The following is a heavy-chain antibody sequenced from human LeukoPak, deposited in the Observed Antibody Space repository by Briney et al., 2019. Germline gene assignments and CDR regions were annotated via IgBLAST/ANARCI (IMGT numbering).Heavy chain of an antibody. CDR3: AKDRVGAILYFDY. J-gene: IGHJ4*02. Sequence: ASVTVSCKTSGYTFSSYDINWVRQATGQGLEWLGWMNPDSGDTGHALKFQGRLTMTRNTSIATAYMELSSLRSEDTAVYYCAKDRVGAILYFDYWGLGTLVTVSS. V-gene: IGHV1-8*01. CDR1: GYTFSSYD. CDR2: MNPDSGDT. D-gene: IGHD1-26*01.